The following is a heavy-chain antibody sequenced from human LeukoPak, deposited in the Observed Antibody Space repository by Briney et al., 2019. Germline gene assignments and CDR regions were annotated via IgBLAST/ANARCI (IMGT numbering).Heavy chain of an antibody. CDR1: GYTFTTYA. J-gene: IGHJ4*02. Sequence: ASVKVSRKASGYTFTTYAMNWVRQAPGQGLEWMGWMNTNTGNPTYAQGFTGRFVFSLDTSVSTAYLQISSLKAEDTAVYYCARDRVLLWFGESYYFDYWGQGTLVTVSS. CDR2: MNTNTGNP. V-gene: IGHV7-4-1*02. CDR3: ARDRVLLWFGESYYFDY. D-gene: IGHD3-10*01.